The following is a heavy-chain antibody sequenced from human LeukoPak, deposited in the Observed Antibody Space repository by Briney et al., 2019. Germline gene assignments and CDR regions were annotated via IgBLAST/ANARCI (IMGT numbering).Heavy chain of an antibody. CDR2: IRSKANSYAT. Sequence: GGSLRLSCAASGFTFSGSAMHWVRQASGKGLEWVGRIRSKANSYATAYAASVKGRFTISRDDSKNTAYLQMNSLKTEDTAVYYCTRPKVVGAPQDVYYYYYYMDVWGKGTTVTVSS. D-gene: IGHD1-26*01. CDR1: GFTFSGSA. V-gene: IGHV3-73*01. J-gene: IGHJ6*03. CDR3: TRPKVVGAPQDVYYYYYYMDV.